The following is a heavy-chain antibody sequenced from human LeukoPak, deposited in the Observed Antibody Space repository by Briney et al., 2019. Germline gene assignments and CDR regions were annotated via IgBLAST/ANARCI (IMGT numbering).Heavy chain of an antibody. CDR3: AKVTTGDSAFDN. V-gene: IGHV4-30-2*01. Sequence: SQTLSLTCTVSGGSISSGGYYWSWIRQPPGKGLEWIGYIYHSGSTYYNPSLKSRVTISVDRSKNQFSLKLSSVTAADTAVYYWAKVTTGDSAFDNWGKGQWSPSLQ. J-gene: IGHJ3*02. D-gene: IGHD7-27*01. CDR2: IYHSGST. CDR1: GGSISSGGYY.